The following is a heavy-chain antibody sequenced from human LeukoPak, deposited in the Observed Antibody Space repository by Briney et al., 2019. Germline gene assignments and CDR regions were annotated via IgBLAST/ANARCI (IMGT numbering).Heavy chain of an antibody. V-gene: IGHV4-30-4*01. J-gene: IGHJ2*01. CDR1: GGSISSGDYY. D-gene: IGHD5-18*01. CDR2: IYYSGST. Sequence: SRTLSLTCTVSGGSISSGDYYWSWIRQPPGKGLEWIGYIYYSGSTYYNPSLKSRATISVDTSKNQFSLKLSSVTAADTAVYYCARVLDTAMVGWYFDLWGRGTLVTVSS. CDR3: ARVLDTAMVGWYFDL.